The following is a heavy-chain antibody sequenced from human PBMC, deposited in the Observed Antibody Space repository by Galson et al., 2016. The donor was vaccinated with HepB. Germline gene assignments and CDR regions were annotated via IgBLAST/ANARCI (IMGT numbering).Heavy chain of an antibody. V-gene: IGHV1-3*01. J-gene: IGHJ3*02. CDR2: INPGNGNT. CDR1: GYNFVYRT. CDR3: AKDLPGALRAFDI. Sequence: SVKVSCKASGYNFVYRTLHWVRQAPGQRLEWMGWINPGNGNTRYSQRFQGRVTITRDTSATTAYMALSGLKSEDTAIYYCAKDLPGALRAFDIWGQGTMVTVSS. D-gene: IGHD1-14*01.